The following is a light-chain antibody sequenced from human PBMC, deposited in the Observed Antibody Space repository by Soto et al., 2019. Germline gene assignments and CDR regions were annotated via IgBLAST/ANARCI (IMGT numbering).Light chain of an antibody. J-gene: IGLJ3*02. CDR1: SSNIGSNY. V-gene: IGLV1-47*01. CDR3: ATWDDSLSGWV. Sequence: QSVLTQPPSASGTPGQRVTISCSGSSSNIGSNYVYWYQQLPGTAPKLLIYRNNQRPSGVPDRFSGSKSGTSVSLAISGLRSEDEGDYYCATWDDSLSGWVFGGGTKLTVL. CDR2: RNN.